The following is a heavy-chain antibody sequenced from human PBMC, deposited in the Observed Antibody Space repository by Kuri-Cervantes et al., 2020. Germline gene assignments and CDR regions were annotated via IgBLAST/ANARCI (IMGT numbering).Heavy chain of an antibody. CDR3: AKDLWITIFGVSNAFDI. J-gene: IGHJ3*02. V-gene: IGHV3-30*18. Sequence: LSLTCAASGFTFSSYGMHWVRQAPGKGLEWVAVISYDGSNKYYADSVKGRFTISRDNSKNTLYLEMNSLRAEDTAVYYCAKDLWITIFGVSNAFDIWGQGTRVT. CDR1: GFTFSSYG. CDR2: ISYDGSNK. D-gene: IGHD3-3*01.